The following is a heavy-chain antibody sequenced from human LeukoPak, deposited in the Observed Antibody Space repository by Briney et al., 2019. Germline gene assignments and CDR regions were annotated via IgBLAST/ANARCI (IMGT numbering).Heavy chain of an antibody. CDR2: IIPIFGTA. V-gene: IGHV1-69*13. CDR3: ARSSMGVRFGELNMPHPPNYFDY. D-gene: IGHD3-10*01. CDR1: GGTFSSYA. J-gene: IGHJ4*02. Sequence: SVKVSCKASGGTFSSYAISWVRQAPGQGLEWMGGIIPIFGTANYAQKFQGRVTITADESTSTAYMELSSLRSEDTAVYYCARSSMGVRFGELNMPHPPNYFDYWGQGTLVTVSS.